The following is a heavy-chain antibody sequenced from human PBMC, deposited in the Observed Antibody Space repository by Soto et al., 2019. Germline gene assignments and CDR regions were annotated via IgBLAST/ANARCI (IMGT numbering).Heavy chain of an antibody. Sequence: EVQLVDSGGGLVQPGGSLSLSCAASGFTFSNYWMTWVRQAPGKGLEWVNNIKQDGSEKYYVDSVKGRSTISRDNAKNSVYLHMDSLRVEDTAVYYCARVEGGYYGSGSYGFDYWGQGSLVTVSS. CDR2: IKQDGSEK. CDR1: GFTFSNYW. J-gene: IGHJ4*02. D-gene: IGHD3-10*01. V-gene: IGHV3-7*01. CDR3: ARVEGGYYGSGSYGFDY.